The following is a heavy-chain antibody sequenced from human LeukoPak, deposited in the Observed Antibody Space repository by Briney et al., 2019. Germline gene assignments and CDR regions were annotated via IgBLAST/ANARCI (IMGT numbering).Heavy chain of an antibody. CDR3: ARCRDGYNDAFDI. Sequence: GGSLRLSCAASGFTFYTYSMNWVRQAPGKGLEWISYISTTSSTIDYADSVKGRFTVSRDNAKDSLYLQMNSLRDEDTAVYYCARCRDGYNDAFDIWGQGTMVTVSS. V-gene: IGHV3-48*02. D-gene: IGHD5-24*01. J-gene: IGHJ3*02. CDR2: ISTTSSTI. CDR1: GFTFYTYS.